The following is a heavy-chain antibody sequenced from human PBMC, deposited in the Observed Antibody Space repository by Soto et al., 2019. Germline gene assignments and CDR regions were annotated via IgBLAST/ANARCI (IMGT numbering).Heavy chain of an antibody. J-gene: IGHJ6*02. CDR2: IYPGGSDT. CDR3: ARSVVPAAEFYYYGMDV. D-gene: IGHD2-2*01. V-gene: IGHV5-51*01. Sequence: PGESLKISCKGSGYSFTSYWIGWVRQMPGKGLEWMGIIYPGGSDTRYSPSFQGQVTISADKSISTAYLQWSSLKASDTAMYYCARSVVPAAEFYYYGMDVWGQGTTVTVSS. CDR1: GYSFTSYW.